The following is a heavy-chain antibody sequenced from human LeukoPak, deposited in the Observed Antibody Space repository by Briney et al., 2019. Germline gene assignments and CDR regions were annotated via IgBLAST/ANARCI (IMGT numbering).Heavy chain of an antibody. D-gene: IGHD6-13*01. Sequence: ASVKVSRKASGYTFTSYYMHWVRQAPGQGLEWMGWINPNSGGTNYAQKFQGRVTMTRDTSISTAYMELSRLRSDDTAVYYCARGVIAAAGPNWFDLWGQGTLVTVSS. CDR2: INPNSGGT. J-gene: IGHJ5*02. CDR1: GYTFTSYY. V-gene: IGHV1-2*02. CDR3: ARGVIAAAGPNWFDL.